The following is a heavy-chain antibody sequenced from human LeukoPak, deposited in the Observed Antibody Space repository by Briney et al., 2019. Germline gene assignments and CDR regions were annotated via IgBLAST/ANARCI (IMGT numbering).Heavy chain of an antibody. J-gene: IGHJ4*02. V-gene: IGHV4-39*01. Sequence: PSETLSLTCTVSGGSISSSSYYWGWIRQPPGKGLEWIGSIYYRGSTYYNPSLKSRVTISVDTSKNQFSLKLSSVTAADTAVYYCARHSGSGSYYLDLPNWGQGTLVTVSS. CDR2: IYYRGST. D-gene: IGHD1-26*01. CDR1: GGSISSSSYY. CDR3: ARHSGSGSYYLDLPN.